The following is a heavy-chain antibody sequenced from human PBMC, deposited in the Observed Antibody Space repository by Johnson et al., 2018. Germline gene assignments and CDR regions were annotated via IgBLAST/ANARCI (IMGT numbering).Heavy chain of an antibody. D-gene: IGHD1-26*01. J-gene: IGHJ6*04. CDR2: IWPGDSDT. Sequence: VQLVQSGAEVRKPGESLLISCKGSGYSFSNNWIGWVRQMPGEGLEWMGIIWPGDSDTKYSPSFQGQVTISAATSISTVYLQWSRLKASDTAMYYCAKQRERGTSYMDVWGKGTTVTVSS. CDR3: AKQRERGTSYMDV. V-gene: IGHV5-51*01. CDR1: GYSFSNNW.